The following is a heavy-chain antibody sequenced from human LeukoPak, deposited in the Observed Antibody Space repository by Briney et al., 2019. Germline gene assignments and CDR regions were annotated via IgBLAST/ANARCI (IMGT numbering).Heavy chain of an antibody. J-gene: IGHJ6*03. D-gene: IGHD4-17*01. CDR2: INHSGST. V-gene: IGHV4-34*01. CDR3: ARARPATLRTTVTNRYYYYYYMDV. CDR1: GGSFSGYY. Sequence: SETLSLTCAVYGGSFSGYYWSWIRQPPGKGLEWIGEINHSGSTNYNPSLKSRVTTSVDTSKNQFSLKLRSVTAADTAVYYCARARPATLRTTVTNRYYYYYYMDVWGKGTTVTVSS.